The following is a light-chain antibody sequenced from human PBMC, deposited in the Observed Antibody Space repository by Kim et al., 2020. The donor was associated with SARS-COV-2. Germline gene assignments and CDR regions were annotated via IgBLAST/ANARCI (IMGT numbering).Light chain of an antibody. CDR3: SSYTSSSTRV. Sequence: QSALTQPASVSGSPGQSITISCTGTSSDVGGYHYVSWYQQHLGKAPKLMIYYVSNRPSGVSNRFSGSKSGNTASLTISGLQAEDEAEYYCSSYTSSSTRVFGTGTKVTVL. V-gene: IGLV2-14*03. CDR1: SSDVGGYHY. J-gene: IGLJ1*01. CDR2: YVS.